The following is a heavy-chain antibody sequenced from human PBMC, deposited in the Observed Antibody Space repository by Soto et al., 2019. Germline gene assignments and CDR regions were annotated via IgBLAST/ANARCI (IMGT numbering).Heavy chain of an antibody. Sequence: SEPLSLKCTVAGGSSSRCDYYCCWIRQPPGKGLEWIGYIYYSGSTYYNPSLKSRVTISVDTSKNQFSLKLRSVTAADTAVYYCARVLLEGGLDYWGQGTLLTVSS. CDR3: ARVLLEGGLDY. CDR2: IYYSGST. V-gene: IGHV4-30-4*01. CDR1: GGSSSRCDYY. J-gene: IGHJ4*02. D-gene: IGHD3-16*01.